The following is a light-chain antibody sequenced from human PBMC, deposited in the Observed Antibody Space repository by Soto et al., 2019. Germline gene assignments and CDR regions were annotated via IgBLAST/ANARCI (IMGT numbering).Light chain of an antibody. Sequence: AIQMTQSPSSLSASLGDRVTITCRASQGIRNDLGWYQQKPGKAPRLLIYAASSLQSGVPSKFSGSGSGTDFTLTISSLQPEDCATYYCLQDYSYPWTFGQGTKVEI. CDR1: QGIRND. J-gene: IGKJ1*01. V-gene: IGKV1-6*01. CDR3: LQDYSYPWT. CDR2: AAS.